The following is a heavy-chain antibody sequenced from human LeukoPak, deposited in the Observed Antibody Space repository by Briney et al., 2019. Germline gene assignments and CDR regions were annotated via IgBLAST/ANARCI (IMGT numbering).Heavy chain of an antibody. CDR1: GYTFTGYY. D-gene: IGHD2-15*01. CDR3: ARDGCSGGSCYSDY. CDR2: INPNSGGT. V-gene: IGHV1-2*02. J-gene: IGHJ4*02. Sequence: ASVKVSCKASGYTFTGYYMHWVRQAPGQGLEWMGWINPNSGGTNYAQKFQGRVTMTRDTSISTAYMELSRLRSDDTAVYYCARDGCSGGSCYSDYWGQGTLVTVPS.